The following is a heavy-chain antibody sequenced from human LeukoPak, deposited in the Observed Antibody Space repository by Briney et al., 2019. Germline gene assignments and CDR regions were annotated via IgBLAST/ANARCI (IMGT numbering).Heavy chain of an antibody. Sequence: GGSLRLSCAASGFTFTTYTIHWIRQAPGKRLEYVSAVVGNGGTTYYADSVRGRFTISRDNSKNTVYLQMGSLRAEDTAVYYCARERAYYYFDYWGQGAQVTVSS. CDR1: GFTFTTYT. V-gene: IGHV3-64*02. D-gene: IGHD2-21*01. CDR3: ARERAYYYFDY. CDR2: VVGNGGTT. J-gene: IGHJ4*02.